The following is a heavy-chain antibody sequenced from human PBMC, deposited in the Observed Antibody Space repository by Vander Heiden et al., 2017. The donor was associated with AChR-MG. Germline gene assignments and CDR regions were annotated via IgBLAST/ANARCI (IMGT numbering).Heavy chain of an antibody. Sequence: EVQLLESGGGLVQPGASLRLSCAASGFTFSSYAMSWVRQAPGKGLEWVSAISGSGGSTYYADSVKGRFTISRDNSKNTLYLQMNSLRAEDTAVYYCGRGMVREFYPGGMDVWGQGTTVTVSS. J-gene: IGHJ6*02. CDR1: GFTFSSYA. V-gene: IGHV3-23*01. CDR3: GRGMVREFYPGGMDV. CDR2: ISGSGGST. D-gene: IGHD3-10*01.